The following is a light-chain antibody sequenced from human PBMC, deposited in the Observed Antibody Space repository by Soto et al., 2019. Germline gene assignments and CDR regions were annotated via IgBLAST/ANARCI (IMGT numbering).Light chain of an antibody. CDR2: DAS. Sequence: EIVLTQSPGTLSLSPGERATLSCRTSQTVSSSFLAWYQQTPGQAPRLLIYDASIRATDIPDRFTGSGYGTDFTLTISRLEPEDFAVYYCHQYGYLGTFGQGTKVDIK. V-gene: IGKV3-20*01. CDR3: HQYGYLGT. J-gene: IGKJ1*01. CDR1: QTVSSSF.